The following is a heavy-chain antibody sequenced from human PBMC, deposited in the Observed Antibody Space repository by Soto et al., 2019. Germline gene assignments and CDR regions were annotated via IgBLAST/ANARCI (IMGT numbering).Heavy chain of an antibody. V-gene: IGHV3-30*18. D-gene: IGHD6-13*01. Sequence: QVQLVESGGGVVQPGRSLRLSCAASGFTFSSYGMHWVRQAPGKGLEWVAVISYDGSNKYYADSVKGRFTISRDNSKNTLYLQMNSLRAEDTAVYYCAKDSPMGIAAAGTIDYWGQGTLVTVSS. J-gene: IGHJ4*02. CDR2: ISYDGSNK. CDR3: AKDSPMGIAAAGTIDY. CDR1: GFTFSSYG.